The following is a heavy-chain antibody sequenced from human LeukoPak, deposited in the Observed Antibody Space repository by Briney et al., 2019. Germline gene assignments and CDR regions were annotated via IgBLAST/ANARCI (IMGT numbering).Heavy chain of an antibody. J-gene: IGHJ6*03. CDR1: GGSISSSS. Sequence: ETLSLTCTVSGGSISSSSYYWGWIRQPPGKGLEWVSSITSSNNYIYYGDSVKGRFTISRDDAKNSLFLQMNSLRAEDTATYYCARGEFGDYYYFYMDVWGKGTTVTVSS. CDR2: ITSSNNYI. V-gene: IGHV3-21*01. D-gene: IGHD2/OR15-2a*01. CDR3: ARGEFGDYYYFYMDV.